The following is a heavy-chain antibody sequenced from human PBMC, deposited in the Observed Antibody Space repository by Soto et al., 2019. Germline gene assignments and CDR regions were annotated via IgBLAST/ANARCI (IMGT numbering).Heavy chain of an antibody. CDR1: GYTFTTYG. D-gene: IGHD6-6*01. J-gene: IGHJ4*02. CDR3: ARLIAARDTNFDY. V-gene: IGHV1-18*04. Sequence: GASVKVSCKASGYTFTTYGISWVRQAPGQGLEWMGWISAYSGNTNYAQMLQGRVTMTTDTSTSTAYMELRSLRSDDTAVYYCARLIAARDTNFDYWGQGTLVTVSS. CDR2: ISAYSGNT.